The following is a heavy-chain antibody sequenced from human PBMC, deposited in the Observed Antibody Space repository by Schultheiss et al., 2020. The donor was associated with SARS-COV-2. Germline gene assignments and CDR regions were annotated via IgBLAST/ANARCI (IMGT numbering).Heavy chain of an antibody. CDR2: IYYSGST. V-gene: IGHV4-59*01. D-gene: IGHD6-13*01. CDR1: GGSISSYY. J-gene: IGHJ4*02. CDR3: ARVTAAADFDY. Sequence: SETLSLTCTVSGGSISSYYWSWIRQPPGKGLEWIGYIYYSGSTNYNPSLKSRVTISVDTSKNQFSLKLSSVTAADTAVYYCARVTAAADFDYWGQGTLVTVSS.